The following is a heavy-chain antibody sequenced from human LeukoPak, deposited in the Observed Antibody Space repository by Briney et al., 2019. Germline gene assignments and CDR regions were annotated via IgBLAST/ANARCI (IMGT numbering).Heavy chain of an antibody. Sequence: KPSETLSLTRNVSGGSMNNIYYWGWIRQPPGKGLEWIGSIYYSGSTYYNPSLKSRVTISVDTSKNQFSLKLSSVTAADTAVYYCARIVVVAGNHMDVWGQGTTVTVSS. CDR3: ARIVVVAGNHMDV. V-gene: IGHV4-39*07. CDR2: IYYSGST. CDR1: GGSMNNIYY. D-gene: IGHD2-15*01. J-gene: IGHJ6*02.